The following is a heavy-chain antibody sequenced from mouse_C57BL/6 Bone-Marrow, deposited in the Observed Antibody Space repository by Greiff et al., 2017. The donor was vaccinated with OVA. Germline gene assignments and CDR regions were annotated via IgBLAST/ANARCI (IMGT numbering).Heavy chain of an antibody. Sequence: QVQLQQPGAELVKPGASVKLSCKASGYTFTSYWMHWVKQRPGQGLEWIGMIHPNSGSINYNEKFKSKATLTVDKSSSTVFMQLSSLTSEDSAIYYCASSSQPEAMDYWGQGTSVTVSS. CDR2: IHPNSGSI. CDR1: GYTFTSYW. V-gene: IGHV1-64*01. D-gene: IGHD6-1*01. CDR3: ASSSQPEAMDY. J-gene: IGHJ4*01.